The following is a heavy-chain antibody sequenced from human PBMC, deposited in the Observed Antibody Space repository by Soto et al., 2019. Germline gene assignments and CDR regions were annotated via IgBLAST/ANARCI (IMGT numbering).Heavy chain of an antibody. CDR3: ARDIAAAGGGYNWFDP. D-gene: IGHD6-13*01. V-gene: IGHV4-4*02. J-gene: IGHJ5*02. Sequence: QVQLQESGPGLVKPSGTLSLTCAVSGGSISSSNWWSWVRQPPGKGLEWIGDIYHSGSTNYNPSLRSRVTISVDKSKNQSSLQLGSVSAADTAVYYCARDIAAAGGGYNWFDPWGQGTLVTVSS. CDR2: IYHSGST. CDR1: GGSISSSNW.